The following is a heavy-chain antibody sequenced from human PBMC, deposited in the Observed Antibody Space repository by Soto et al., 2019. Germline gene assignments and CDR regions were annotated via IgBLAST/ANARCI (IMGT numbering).Heavy chain of an antibody. V-gene: IGHV3-23*01. CDR3: TTLSITIFGVVLMDV. CDR1: GFTFSNYA. Sequence: GGSLRLSCAASGFTFSNYAMSWVRQAPGKGLEWVSVISGSGGSTFYADSVKGRFTLSRDNSKNTLYLQMNSLKTEDTAVYYCTTLSITIFGVVLMDVWGQGTTVTVSS. D-gene: IGHD3-3*01. J-gene: IGHJ6*02. CDR2: ISGSGGST.